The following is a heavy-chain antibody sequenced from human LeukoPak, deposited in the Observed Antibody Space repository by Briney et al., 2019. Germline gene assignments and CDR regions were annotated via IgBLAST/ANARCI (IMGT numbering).Heavy chain of an antibody. CDR1: GGSISSGGYY. CDR2: IYYSGST. D-gene: IGHD3-22*01. V-gene: IGHV4-61*08. J-gene: IGHJ6*02. Sequence: SETLSLTCTVSGGSISSGGYYWSWIRQHPGKGLEWIGYIYYSGSTNYNPSLKSRVTISVDTSKNQFSLKLSSVTAADTAVYYCARDRHYYDSSGYFSMAMDVWGQGTTVTVSS. CDR3: ARDRHYYDSSGYFSMAMDV.